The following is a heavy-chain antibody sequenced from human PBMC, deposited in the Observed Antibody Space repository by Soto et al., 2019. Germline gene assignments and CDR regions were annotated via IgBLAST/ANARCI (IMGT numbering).Heavy chain of an antibody. V-gene: IGHV4-34*01. Sequence: SETLSLTCAVYGGSFSGYHWSWIRQPPGKGLEWIGEINHSGSTSYNPSLESRVTISVDTSKNQFSLKVTSVTAADTAAYYCARGSGRGNGWGTYFYYGMDVWGQGTTVTVSS. CDR1: GGSFSGYH. J-gene: IGHJ6*02. CDR3: ARGSGRGNGWGTYFYYGMDV. CDR2: INHSGST. D-gene: IGHD6-19*01.